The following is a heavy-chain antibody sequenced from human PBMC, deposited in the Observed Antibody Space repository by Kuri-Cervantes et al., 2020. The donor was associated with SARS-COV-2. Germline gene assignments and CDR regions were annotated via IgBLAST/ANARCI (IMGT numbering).Heavy chain of an antibody. J-gene: IGHJ4*02. V-gene: IGHV1-46*01. CDR1: SWYH. D-gene: IGHD1-26*01. CDR3: ARPQYSGSYGDRYYFDY. Sequence: SWYHMHWVRQAPGQGLEWMGIINPSGGSTTYAQKFQGRVTMTRDTSTSTVYMELSSLRSEDTAVYYCARPQYSGSYGDRYYFDYWGQGTLVTVSS. CDR2: INPSGGST.